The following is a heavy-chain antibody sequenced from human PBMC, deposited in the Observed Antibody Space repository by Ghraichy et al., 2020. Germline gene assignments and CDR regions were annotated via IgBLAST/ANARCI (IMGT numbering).Heavy chain of an antibody. CDR1: GGSISSYY. J-gene: IGHJ4*02. Sequence: SQTLSLTCTVSGGSISSYYWSWIRQPPGKGLEWIGYIYYSGSTNYNPSLKSRVTISVDTSKNQFSLKLSSVTAADTAVYYCARLPDNYYDSSGYYPTYFDYWGQGTLVTVSS. V-gene: IGHV4-59*08. CDR3: ARLPDNYYDSSGYYPTYFDY. CDR2: IYYSGST. D-gene: IGHD3-22*01.